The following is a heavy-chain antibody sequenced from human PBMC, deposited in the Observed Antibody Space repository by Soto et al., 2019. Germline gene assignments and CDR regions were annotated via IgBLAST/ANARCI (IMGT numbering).Heavy chain of an antibody. J-gene: IGHJ3*02. CDR1: VFTFDDYS. CDR3: AKDLYSNYGDAFDI. D-gene: IGHD4-4*01. V-gene: IGHV3-9*01. CDR2: ISLNSDNI. Sequence: GGSLRLSCAASVFTFDDYSMHLVRQAPGKGLECVSGISLNSDNIGYADSVKGRFTISRDNVKNSLYLQMNSLRAEDTALYYCAKDLYSNYGDAFDIWGQGTMVTVSS.